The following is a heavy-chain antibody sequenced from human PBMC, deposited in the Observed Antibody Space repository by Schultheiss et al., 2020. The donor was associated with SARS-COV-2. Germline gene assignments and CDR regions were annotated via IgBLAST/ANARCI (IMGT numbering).Heavy chain of an antibody. J-gene: IGHJ2*01. Sequence: GGSLRLSCAASGFTFSGSAMHWVRQASGQGLEWVGRIRIKSKNYATAYAASVKGRFTISRDDSKNTLYLQMNSLRAEDTAVYYCARPYYDFWSGYNWYFDLWGRGTLVTVSS. CDR3: ARPYYDFWSGYNWYFDL. CDR1: GFTFSGSA. D-gene: IGHD3-3*01. CDR2: IRIKSKNYAT. V-gene: IGHV3-73*01.